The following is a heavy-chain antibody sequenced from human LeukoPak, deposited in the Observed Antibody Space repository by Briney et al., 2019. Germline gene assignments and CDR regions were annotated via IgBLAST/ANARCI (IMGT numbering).Heavy chain of an antibody. CDR2: IYYSGCA. J-gene: IGHJ4*02. CDR1: GGSISSYQ. CDR3: ARVGVDYSGNIIKYFFDY. V-gene: IGHV4-59*01. Sequence: TSETLSLTCTVSGGSISSYQWSWIRQPPGKGLEWIGNIYYSGCANYNPSLKSRVIISVDTSKNQFSLKLSPVTAADTAVYYCARVGVDYSGNIIKYFFDYWGQGTLVTVSS. D-gene: IGHD4-23*01.